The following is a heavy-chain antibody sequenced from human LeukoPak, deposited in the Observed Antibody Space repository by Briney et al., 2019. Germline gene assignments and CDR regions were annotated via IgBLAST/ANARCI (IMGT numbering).Heavy chain of an antibody. CDR1: GFNFGRYG. V-gene: IGHV3-30*02. D-gene: IGHD6-6*01. CDR2: VRYDGSDK. J-gene: IGHJ3*02. CDR3: SRIAAAPVNAFDI. Sequence: GGSLRLSCVASGFNFGRYGMHWVRQAPGEGLEWVAFVRYDGSDKYYGDSVKGRFTISRDNSKNTLSLQMNSLRAEDTAVYYCSRIAAAPVNAFDIWGQGTMVTVSS.